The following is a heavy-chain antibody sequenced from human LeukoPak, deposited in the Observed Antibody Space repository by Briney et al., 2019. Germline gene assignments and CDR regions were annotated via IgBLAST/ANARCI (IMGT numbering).Heavy chain of an antibody. CDR1: GFTFSSYG. J-gene: IGHJ3*02. D-gene: IGHD2-2*01. CDR2: IRYDGSNK. V-gene: IGHV3-30*02. Sequence: GGSLRLSCAASGFTFSSYGMHWVRQAPGKGLEWVAFIRYDGSNKYYADSVKGRFTISRDNSKNTLYLQMNSLRAEDTAVYYCAKDGLGYCSSTSCLGDAFDIWGQGTMVTVSS. CDR3: AKDGLGYCSSTSCLGDAFDI.